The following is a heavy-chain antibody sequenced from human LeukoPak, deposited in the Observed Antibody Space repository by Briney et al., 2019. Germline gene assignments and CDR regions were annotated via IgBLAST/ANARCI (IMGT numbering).Heavy chain of an antibody. CDR1: GGSISSYY. J-gene: IGHJ3*02. D-gene: IGHD2-21*01. CDR2: IYYSGST. V-gene: IGHV4-59*08. CDR3: AKILGSGVWYGFDI. Sequence: SETLSLTCTVPGGSISSYYWSCIRHPPGKGLEWIGYIYYSGSTNYNPSLKSRVTISVDTSKNQFSLKLNSVTAADTAVYYCAKILGSGVWYGFDIWGQGTMVTVSS.